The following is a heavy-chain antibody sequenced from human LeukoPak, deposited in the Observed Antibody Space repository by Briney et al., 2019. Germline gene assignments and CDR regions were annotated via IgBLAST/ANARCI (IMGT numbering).Heavy chain of an antibody. CDR3: AKSFRPFGSSGYYWWDF. Sequence: GGSLRLSCAASGFTFSTFAMSWVRQAQGKGLEWVSSIIDSGGSTYYADSVEGRFTVSRNNSRNTLYLQMNSLRAEDTAVYYCAKSFRPFGSSGYYWWDFWGQGTLVTVSS. J-gene: IGHJ4*02. CDR2: IIDSGGST. CDR1: GFTFSTFA. V-gene: IGHV3-23*01. D-gene: IGHD3-22*01.